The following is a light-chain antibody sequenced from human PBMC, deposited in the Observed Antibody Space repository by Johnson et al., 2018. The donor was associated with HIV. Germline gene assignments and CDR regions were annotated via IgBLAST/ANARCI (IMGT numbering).Light chain of an antibody. CDR3: GTWDSSLRSGF. V-gene: IGLV1-51*01. Sequence: QSVLTQPPSVSAAPGQKVDISCSGSSSNIESDYVSWYQQLPGTAPKLLIYDNNKRPSGIPDRSFGSKSGTSATLELTGLQTGDEGDYYCGTWDSSLRSGFFGTGTKVTVL. CDR1: SSNIESDY. J-gene: IGLJ1*01. CDR2: DNN.